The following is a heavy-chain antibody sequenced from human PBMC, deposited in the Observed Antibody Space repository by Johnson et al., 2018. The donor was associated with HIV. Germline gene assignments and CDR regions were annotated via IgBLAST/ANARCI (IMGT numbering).Heavy chain of an antibody. D-gene: IGHD5-24*01. CDR1: GFTFSSYA. CDR2: ISYDGSNK. J-gene: IGHJ3*01. V-gene: IGHV3-30*04. CDR3: AKDGYRAALDV. Sequence: QLVESGGGVVQPGRSLRLSCAASGFTFSSYAMHWVRQAPGKGLEWVAVISYDGSNKYYADSVKGRFTISRDNSKNTLYLQMSSLRPEDTAVHYCAKDGYRAALDVWGQGTMVTVST.